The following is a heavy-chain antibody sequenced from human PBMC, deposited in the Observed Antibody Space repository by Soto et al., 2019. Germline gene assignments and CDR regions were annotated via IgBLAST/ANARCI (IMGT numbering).Heavy chain of an antibody. CDR3: ARSPPIMGPPVPYYGMDV. Sequence: QVQLQESGPGLVKPSETLSLTCAVSGGSISSSNWCSWVRQSPGKGLEWIGEIYYSGSSTYNPSLKSRVTISVDKSKNKLSLNLSSVTAADTAVYYCARSPPIMGPPVPYYGMDVWGQGTTVSVSS. CDR1: GGSISSSNW. D-gene: IGHD1-26*01. J-gene: IGHJ6*02. V-gene: IGHV4-4*02. CDR2: IYYSGSS.